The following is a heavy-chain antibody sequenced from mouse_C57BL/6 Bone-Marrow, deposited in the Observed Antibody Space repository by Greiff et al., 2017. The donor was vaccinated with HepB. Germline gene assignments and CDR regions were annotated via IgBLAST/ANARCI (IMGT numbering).Heavy chain of an antibody. CDR3: ARGRLRRGAWFAY. V-gene: IGHV1-55*01. CDR2: IYPGSGST. CDR1: GYTFTSYW. J-gene: IGHJ3*01. Sequence: QVQLQQPGAELVKPGASVKMSCKASGYTFTSYWITWVKQRPGQGLEWIGDIYPGSGSTNYNEKFKSKATLTVDTSSSTAYKQLSSLTSEDSAVYYCARGRLRRGAWFAYWGQGTRVTVSA. D-gene: IGHD2-4*01.